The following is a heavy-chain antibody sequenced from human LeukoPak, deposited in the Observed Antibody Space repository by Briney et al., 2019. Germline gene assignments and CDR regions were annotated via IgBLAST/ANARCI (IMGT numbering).Heavy chain of an antibody. CDR1: GGSISSGVYY. Sequence: SETLSLTCTVSGGSISSGVYYWSWIRQHPGKGLEWIGYIYYSGSTYYNPSLKSRVTISVDTSKNQFSLKLSSVTAADTAVYYCATSLYSGYDFADYWGQGTLVTVSS. D-gene: IGHD5-12*01. V-gene: IGHV4-31*03. J-gene: IGHJ4*02. CDR2: IYYSGST. CDR3: ATSLYSGYDFADY.